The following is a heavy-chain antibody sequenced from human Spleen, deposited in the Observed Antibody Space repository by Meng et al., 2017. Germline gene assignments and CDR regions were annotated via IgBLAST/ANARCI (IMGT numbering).Heavy chain of an antibody. V-gene: IGHV1-2*06. Sequence: QGQLGQSGAEVEKPGDSVKVSCKASGYTFTGYNMNWVRQAPGQGLEWMGRINPNSGATNYAQKFQGRVTMTRDTSISTGYMELSRLRPDDTAVYYCARVYGDYVLDYWGQGTLVTVSS. CDR2: INPNSGAT. CDR1: GYTFTGYN. CDR3: ARVYGDYVLDY. J-gene: IGHJ4*02. D-gene: IGHD4-17*01.